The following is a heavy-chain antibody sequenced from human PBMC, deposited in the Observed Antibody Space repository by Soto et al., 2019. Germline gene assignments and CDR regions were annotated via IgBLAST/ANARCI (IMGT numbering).Heavy chain of an antibody. V-gene: IGHV1-8*01. Sequence: QVQLVQSGAEVKKPGASVKVSCKASGYTFTSYDINWVRQATGQGLEWMGWMNPNSGNTGYAQKFQGRVTMTRNTSISTAYMELSSLRSEDTAVYYCARGLRSELRCFDWLLEDYWGQGTLVTVSS. CDR1: GYTFTSYD. D-gene: IGHD3-9*01. J-gene: IGHJ4*02. CDR3: ARGLRSELRCFDWLLEDY. CDR2: MNPNSGNT.